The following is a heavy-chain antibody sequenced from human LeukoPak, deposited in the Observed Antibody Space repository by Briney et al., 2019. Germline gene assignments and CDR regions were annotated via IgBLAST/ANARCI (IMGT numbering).Heavy chain of an antibody. CDR1: GFTFSSYA. D-gene: IGHD6-13*01. V-gene: IGHV3-30-3*01. CDR3: ARASKQQLVTYFDY. Sequence: GGSLRLSCAASGFTFSSYAMHWVRQAPGKGLEWVAVISYDGSNKYYADSVKGRFTISRDNSKNTLYLQMNSLRAEDTAVYYCARASKQQLVTYFDYWGQGTLVTVSS. CDR2: ISYDGSNK. J-gene: IGHJ4*02.